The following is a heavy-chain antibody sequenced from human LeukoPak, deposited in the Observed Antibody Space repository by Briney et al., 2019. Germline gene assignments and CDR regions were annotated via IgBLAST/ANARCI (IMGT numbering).Heavy chain of an antibody. V-gene: IGHV1-69*13. CDR2: IIPIFGTA. D-gene: IGHD6-13*01. CDR3: AREIAAAGEGWYFDY. Sequence: ASVKVSCKASGYTFTGYYMHWVRQAPGQGLEWMGGIIPIFGTANYAQKFQGRVTITADESTSTAYMELSSLRSEDTAVYYCAREIAAAGEGWYFDYWGQGTLVTVSS. CDR1: GYTFTGYY. J-gene: IGHJ4*02.